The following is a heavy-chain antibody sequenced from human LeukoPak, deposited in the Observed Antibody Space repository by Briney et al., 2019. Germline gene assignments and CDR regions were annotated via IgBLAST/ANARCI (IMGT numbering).Heavy chain of an antibody. D-gene: IGHD1-26*01. CDR2: IYTSGST. Sequence: PSETLSLICTVAGGSISSYYWSWIRQPAGKGLEWIGRIYTSGSTNYNPSLKSRVTMSVDTSKNQFSLKLSSVTAADTAVYYCARDSMAIGIVGATTPSGNWFDPWGQGTLVTVSS. CDR1: GGSISSYY. V-gene: IGHV4-4*07. CDR3: ARDSMAIGIVGATTPSGNWFDP. J-gene: IGHJ5*02.